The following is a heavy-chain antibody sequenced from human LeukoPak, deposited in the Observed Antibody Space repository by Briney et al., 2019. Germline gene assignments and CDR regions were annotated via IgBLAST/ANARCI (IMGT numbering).Heavy chain of an antibody. CDR2: IYSGGST. V-gene: IGHV3-66*01. D-gene: IGHD2-15*01. CDR3: ARARGYCSGGSCYSDYYYGMDV. J-gene: IGHJ6*02. Sequence: PGGSLRLSCAASGFTVSSNYMSWVRQAPGKGLEWVAVIYSGGSTYYADSVKGRFTISRDNSKNTLYLQMNSLRAEDTAVYHCARARGYCSGGSCYSDYYYGMDVWGQGTTVTVSS. CDR1: GFTVSSNY.